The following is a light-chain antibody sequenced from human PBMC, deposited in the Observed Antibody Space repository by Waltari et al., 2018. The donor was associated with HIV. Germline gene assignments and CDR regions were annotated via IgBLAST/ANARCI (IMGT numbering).Light chain of an antibody. CDR1: QSVSSN. V-gene: IGKV3-11*01. Sequence: EVVLTQSPATLSFAPGERADLSCRASQSVSSNLAWYPQRPGQAPRLLIYDASNKATGIPARFRGSGSGTDFTLTISSLESEDFAVYYCQQRSNWPTWTFGQGTKVEIK. CDR2: DAS. J-gene: IGKJ1*01. CDR3: QQRSNWPTWT.